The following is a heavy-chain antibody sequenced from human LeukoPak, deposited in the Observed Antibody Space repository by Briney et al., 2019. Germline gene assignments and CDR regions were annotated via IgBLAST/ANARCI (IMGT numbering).Heavy chain of an antibody. Sequence: GGSLRLSCAASGFTFSSYSMNWVRQAPGKGLEWVSYTSSSSSTIYYADSVKGRFTISRDNAKNSLYLQMNSLRAEDTAVYYCARDTYSSSWYPWYYYGMDVWGQGTTVTVSS. CDR1: GFTFSSYS. CDR2: TSSSSSTI. D-gene: IGHD6-13*01. J-gene: IGHJ6*02. V-gene: IGHV3-48*01. CDR3: ARDTYSSSWYPWYYYGMDV.